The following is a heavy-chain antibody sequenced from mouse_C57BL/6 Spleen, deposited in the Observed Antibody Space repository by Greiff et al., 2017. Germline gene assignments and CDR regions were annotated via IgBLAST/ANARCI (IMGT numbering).Heavy chain of an antibody. CDR3: ARGVYDYLYFDY. J-gene: IGHJ2*01. Sequence: EVQLQQSGPVLVKPGASVKMSCKASGYTFTDYYMNWVKQSHGKSLEWIGVINPYNGGTSYNQKFKGKAPLTVDKSSSPAYMELKSRTSEDSAVYYCARGVYDYLYFDYWGQGTTLTVSS. V-gene: IGHV1-19*01. CDR1: GYTFTDYY. D-gene: IGHD2-4*01. CDR2: INPYNGGT.